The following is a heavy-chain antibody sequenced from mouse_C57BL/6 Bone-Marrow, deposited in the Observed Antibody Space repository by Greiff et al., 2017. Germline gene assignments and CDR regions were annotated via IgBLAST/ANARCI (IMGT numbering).Heavy chain of an antibody. J-gene: IGHJ1*03. CDR1: GYAFSSSW. D-gene: IGHD1-1*01. Sequence: QVQLKQSGPELVKPGASVEISCKASGYAFSSSWMNWVKQRPGQGLEWIGRIYPGDGDTNYNGKFKGKATLTADKSSSTAYMQLSSLTSEDSAVYFCARSDYYGSSLWYMDVWGTGTTVTVSS. V-gene: IGHV1-82*01. CDR2: IYPGDGDT. CDR3: ARSDYYGSSLWYMDV.